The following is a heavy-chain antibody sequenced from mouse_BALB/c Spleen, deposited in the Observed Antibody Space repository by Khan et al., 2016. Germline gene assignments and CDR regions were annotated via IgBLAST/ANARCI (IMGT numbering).Heavy chain of an antibody. J-gene: IGHJ3*01. D-gene: IGHD2-4*01. CDR2: ISYSGST. CDR1: GYSITSDYA. CDR3: ARSMIRRGFAY. V-gene: IGHV3-2*02. Sequence: EVQLQESGPGLVKPSQSLSLTCTVTGYSITSDYAWNWIRQFPGNKLEWMGYISYSGSTNYNPSLKSRISITRDPSKNQFFLQLNSVTTEDTATYYCARSMIRRGFAYWGQGTLVTVSA.